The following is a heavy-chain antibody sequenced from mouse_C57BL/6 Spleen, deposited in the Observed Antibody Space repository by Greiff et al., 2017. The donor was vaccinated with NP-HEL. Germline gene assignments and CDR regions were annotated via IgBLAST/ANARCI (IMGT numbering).Heavy chain of an antibody. CDR1: GFSLTSYG. V-gene: IGHV2-5*01. D-gene: IGHD4-1*01. CDR3: ANWGFAY. J-gene: IGHJ3*01. CDR2: IWRGGST. Sequence: QVQLKQSGPGLVQSSQSLSITCSVSGFSLTSYGVYWVRQSPGKGLVWLGVIWRGGSTDYNAAFMSRLSITKDNSKSQVFFQMKSLQADDPAIYYCANWGFAYWGQGTLVTVSA.